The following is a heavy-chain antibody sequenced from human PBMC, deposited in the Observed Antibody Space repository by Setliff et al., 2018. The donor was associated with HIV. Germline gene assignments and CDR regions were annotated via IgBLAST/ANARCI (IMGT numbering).Heavy chain of an antibody. CDR3: ARSQETSVAATEI. V-gene: IGHV4-34*01. CDR2: INHSGST. D-gene: IGHD2-15*01. Sequence: PSETLSLTCAVYGGSFSDYYWSWIRQPPGKGLEWIGEINHSGSTNYNPSLKSRVTISLDTSNNQFSLSLSSVTASDTAVYFCARSQETSVAATEIWGQGTMVTVSS. CDR1: GGSFSDYY. J-gene: IGHJ3*02.